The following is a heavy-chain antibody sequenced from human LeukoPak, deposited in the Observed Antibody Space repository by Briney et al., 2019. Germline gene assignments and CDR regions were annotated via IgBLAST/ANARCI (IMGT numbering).Heavy chain of an antibody. J-gene: IGHJ6*02. CDR1: GGSISSYY. CDR3: ARVIPYYYGMDA. CDR2: IYYSGST. Sequence: PSETLSLTCTVSGGSISSYYWSWIRQPPGKGLEWIGYIYYSGSTNYNPSLKSRVTISVDTSKNQFSLKLSSVTAADTAVYYCARVIPYYYGMDAWGQGTTVTVSS. V-gene: IGHV4-59*01.